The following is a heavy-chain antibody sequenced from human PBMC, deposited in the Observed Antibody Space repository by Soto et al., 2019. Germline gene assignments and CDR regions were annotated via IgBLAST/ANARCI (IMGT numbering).Heavy chain of an antibody. CDR1: GYRFRDYG. CDR3: ARDQDAYTYDDAY. CDR2: VSAYNDNT. V-gene: IGHV1-18*01. D-gene: IGHD5-18*01. Sequence: QIPLVQSGAAVKKPGASVKVSCKASGYRFRDYGISWVRQAPGQGREWMGWVSAYNDNTKYSQKVQGRVTMTADTSSTTAYMELRDLGSDDTAVYYCARDQDAYTYDDAYWGQGTLVTVSS. J-gene: IGHJ4*02.